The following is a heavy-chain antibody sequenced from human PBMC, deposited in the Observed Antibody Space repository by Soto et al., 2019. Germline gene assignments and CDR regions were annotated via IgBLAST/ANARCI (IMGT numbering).Heavy chain of an antibody. D-gene: IGHD3-10*01. CDR1: GGSITSGGYY. J-gene: IGHJ4*02. CDR2: IYDSGST. CDR3: ARKQTGYFYGIDY. Sequence: SETLSFTCTVSGGSITSGGYYWSWIRQHPGKGLEWLGYIYDSGSTFYNPSLKSRITLSVDTSKNQFSLKLSSVTVADTAVYFCARKQTGYFYGIDYWGQGTLVTVSS. V-gene: IGHV4-31*03.